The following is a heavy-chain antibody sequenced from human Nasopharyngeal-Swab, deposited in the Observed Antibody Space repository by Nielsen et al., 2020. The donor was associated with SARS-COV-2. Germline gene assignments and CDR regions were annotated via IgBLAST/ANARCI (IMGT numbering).Heavy chain of an antibody. Sequence: GESLKISCAASGFTFSSYSMNWVRQAPGKGLEWVSSISSSSSYIYYADSVKGRFTISRDNAKNSLYLQMNSLRAEDTAVYYCARGSSSSWYILDYWGQRTLVIVSS. J-gene: IGHJ4*02. D-gene: IGHD6-13*01. CDR1: GFTFSSYS. V-gene: IGHV3-21*01. CDR3: ARGSSSSWYILDY. CDR2: ISSSSSYI.